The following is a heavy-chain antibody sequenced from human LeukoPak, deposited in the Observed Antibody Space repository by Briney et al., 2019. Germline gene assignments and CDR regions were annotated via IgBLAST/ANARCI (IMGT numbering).Heavy chain of an antibody. D-gene: IGHD1-26*01. Sequence: GGSLRLSCAASGFTFSSYAMSWVRQAPGKGLEWVSGISGSGGSTYYADSVKGRFTISRDNSKNTVYLQMSSLRAEDTAVYYCAKTRQWELPSFDYLGQGTLVTVSS. CDR1: GFTFSSYA. CDR3: AKTRQWELPSFDY. J-gene: IGHJ4*02. CDR2: ISGSGGST. V-gene: IGHV3-23*01.